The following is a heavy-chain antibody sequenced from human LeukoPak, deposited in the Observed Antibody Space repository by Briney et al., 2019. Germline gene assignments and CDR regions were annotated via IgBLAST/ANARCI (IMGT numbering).Heavy chain of an antibody. CDR2: ISAYNGNT. CDR3: AREPGEGTTGTTGVDY. Sequence: ASVKVSCKASGYTFTSYGISWVRQAPGQGLEWMGWISAYNGNTNYAQKLQGRDTMTTDTSTSTAYMELRSLRSDDTAVYYCAREPGEGTTGTTGVDYWGQGTLVTVSS. V-gene: IGHV1-18*01. D-gene: IGHD1-1*01. J-gene: IGHJ4*02. CDR1: GYTFTSYG.